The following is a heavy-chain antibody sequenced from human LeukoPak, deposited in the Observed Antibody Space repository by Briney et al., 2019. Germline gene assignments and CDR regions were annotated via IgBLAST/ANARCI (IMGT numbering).Heavy chain of an antibody. D-gene: IGHD2-21*02. J-gene: IGHJ4*02. CDR1: GFTFSDYY. V-gene: IGHV3-11*05. CDR2: ISSSSTYT. CDR3: VRGEEIVVVTAIGY. Sequence: PGGSLRLSCAASGFTFSDYYMSWVRQAPGKGLEWLSYISSSSTYTKYAVSVKGRFTISRDNAKNSLYLQMNSLRAEDTAVYYCVRGEEIVVVTAIGYWGQGTLVTVSS.